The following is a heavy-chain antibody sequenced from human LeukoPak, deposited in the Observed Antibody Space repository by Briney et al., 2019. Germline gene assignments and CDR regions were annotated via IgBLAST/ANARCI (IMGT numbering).Heavy chain of an antibody. CDR2: INDNGDMT. D-gene: IGHD6-19*01. Sequence: PGRSLRLSCAAYEFSFDAFAMTWVRQAPGRGLEWVSSINDNGDMTDYADSVKGRFTISRDNAKKYVFLEMNSLRSEDTAIYFCAKAKRPWQWLGGFDRWGQGTLVIVS. V-gene: IGHV3-9*01. CDR1: EFSFDAFA. CDR3: AKAKRPWQWLGGFDR. J-gene: IGHJ5*02.